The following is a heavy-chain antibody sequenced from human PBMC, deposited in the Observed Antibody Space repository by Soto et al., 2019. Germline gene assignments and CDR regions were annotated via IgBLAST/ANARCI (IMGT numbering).Heavy chain of an antibody. CDR3: ARHFGPYYPFY. CDR2: MYYNGNT. D-gene: IGHD3-3*02. J-gene: IGHJ4*02. V-gene: IGHV4-39*01. Sequence: QLRLQESGPGLVKPSETLSLTCTVSGGSISTRSYYWGWIRQPPGKGLEWLGSMYYNGNTYYTPSLKSRATISKDTSNDQFSLARTSVTGADTAVYYCARHFGPYYPFYWGPGTLVTVSP. CDR1: GGSISTRSYY.